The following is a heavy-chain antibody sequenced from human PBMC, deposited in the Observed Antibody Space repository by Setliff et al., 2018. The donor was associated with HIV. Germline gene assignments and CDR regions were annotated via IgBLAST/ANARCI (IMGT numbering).Heavy chain of an antibody. CDR3: ARAYNFWTRGAFDI. Sequence: SVKVSCKASGGTFSSYVISWVRQAPGQGPEWMGGIIPMYGVANYAQKFQGRVTITTDESTSTAYMELSSLRSEDTAVYYCARAYNFWTRGAFDIWGQGTMVTVSS. CDR2: IIPMYGVA. V-gene: IGHV1-69*05. CDR1: GGTFSSYV. D-gene: IGHD3-3*01. J-gene: IGHJ3*02.